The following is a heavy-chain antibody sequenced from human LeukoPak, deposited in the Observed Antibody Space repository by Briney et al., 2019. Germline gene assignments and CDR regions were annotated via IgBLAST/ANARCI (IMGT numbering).Heavy chain of an antibody. D-gene: IGHD6-6*01. CDR1: GGSFSGYY. CDR3: ARVRGLSMAARLRFFDY. CDR2: INHSGST. Sequence: PSETLSLTCAVYGGSFSGYYWSWIRQPPGKGLEWIGEINHSGSTNYNPSLTSRVTISVDTSKNQFSLKLSSGTAADTAVYYCARVRGLSMAARLRFFDYWGQGTLVTVPS. J-gene: IGHJ4*02. V-gene: IGHV4-34*01.